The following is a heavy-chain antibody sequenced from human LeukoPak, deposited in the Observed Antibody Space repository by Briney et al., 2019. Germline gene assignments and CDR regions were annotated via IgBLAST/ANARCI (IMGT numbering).Heavy chain of an antibody. V-gene: IGHV1-69*01. CDR1: GGTFSSYA. CDR3: ARAGAGYCSSTSCYSLDY. CDR2: IIPIFGTA. Sequence: ASVKVSCKASGGTFSSYAISWVRQAPGQGLEWMGGIIPIFGTANYAQKFQGRVTITADESTSTAYMELSSLRSEDTAVYYCARAGAGYCSSTSCYSLDYWGQGTLVTVSS. J-gene: IGHJ4*02. D-gene: IGHD2-2*02.